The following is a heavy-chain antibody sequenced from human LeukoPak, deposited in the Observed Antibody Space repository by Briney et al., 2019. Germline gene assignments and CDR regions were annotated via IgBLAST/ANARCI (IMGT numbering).Heavy chain of an antibody. V-gene: IGHV1-2*02. D-gene: IGHD3-22*01. J-gene: IGHJ4*02. Sequence: ASVKVSCKASGYTFTGYYMHWVRQAPGQGLEWMGWINPNSGGTNYAQKFQGRVTMTRDTSTSTVYMELSSLRSEDTAVYYCARDSGKNYYDSSGYLDYWGQGTLVTVSS. CDR1: GYTFTGYY. CDR3: ARDSGKNYYDSSGYLDY. CDR2: INPNSGGT.